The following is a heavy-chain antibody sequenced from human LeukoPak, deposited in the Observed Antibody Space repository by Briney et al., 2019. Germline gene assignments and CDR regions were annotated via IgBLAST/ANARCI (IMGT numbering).Heavy chain of an antibody. V-gene: IGHV3-33*01. CDR1: GFTFSSYG. D-gene: IGHD3-3*01. CDR3: ARDMNPYDFWSGYLVPSYYYYGMDV. J-gene: IGHJ6*02. Sequence: PGGSLRLSCAASGFTFSSYGMHWVRQAPGKGLEWVAVIWYDGSNKYYADSVKGRFTISRDNSKNTLYLQMNSLRAEDTAVYYCARDMNPYDFWSGYLVPSYYYYGMDVWGQGTTVTVSS. CDR2: IWYDGSNK.